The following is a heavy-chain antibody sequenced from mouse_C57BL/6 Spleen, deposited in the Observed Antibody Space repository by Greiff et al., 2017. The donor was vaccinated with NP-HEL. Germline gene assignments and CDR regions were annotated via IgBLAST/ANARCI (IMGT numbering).Heavy chain of an antibody. CDR3: ARGYYGSSYGYFDV. CDR2: IDPSDSYT. CDR1: GYTFTSYW. Sequence: VQLQQPGAELVRPGTSVKLSCKASGYTFTSYWMHWVKQRPGQGLEWIGVIDPSDSYTNYNQKFKGKATLTVDTSSSTAYMQLSSLTSEDSAVYYCARGYYGSSYGYFDVWGTGTTVTVSS. D-gene: IGHD1-1*01. V-gene: IGHV1-59*01. J-gene: IGHJ1*03.